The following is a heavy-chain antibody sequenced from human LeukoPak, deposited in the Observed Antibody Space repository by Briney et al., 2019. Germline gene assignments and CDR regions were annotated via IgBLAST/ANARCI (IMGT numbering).Heavy chain of an antibody. CDR2: INHSGST. CDR3: AREGSWQYYYDSSGYSSYFDY. J-gene: IGHJ4*02. D-gene: IGHD3-22*01. V-gene: IGHV4-34*01. CDR1: GGPFSDYY. Sequence: SETLSLTCAVYGGPFSDYYWSWIRQSPGKGLEWIGEINHSGSTNYNPSLKSRVTISVDTSKNQFSLKLSSVTAADTAVYYCAREGSWQYYYDSSGYSSYFDYWGQGTLVTVSS.